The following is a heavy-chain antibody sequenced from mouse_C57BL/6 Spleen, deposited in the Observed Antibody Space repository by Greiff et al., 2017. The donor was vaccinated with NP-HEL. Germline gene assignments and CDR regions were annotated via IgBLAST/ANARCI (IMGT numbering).Heavy chain of an antibody. V-gene: IGHV3-6*01. CDR3: AREGLRREFAY. Sequence: EVKLVESGPGLVKPSQSLSLTCSVTGYSITSGYYWNWIRQFPGNQLEWMGYISYDGSNNYNPSLKNRISITRDTSKNQFFLKLNSVTTEDTATYYCAREGLRREFAYWGQGTLVTVSA. D-gene: IGHD2-4*01. CDR2: ISYDGSN. J-gene: IGHJ3*01. CDR1: GYSITSGYY.